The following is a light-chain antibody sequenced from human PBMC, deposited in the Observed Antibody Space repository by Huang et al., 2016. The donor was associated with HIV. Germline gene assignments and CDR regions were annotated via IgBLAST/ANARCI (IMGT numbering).Light chain of an antibody. V-gene: IGKV3-11*01. J-gene: IGKJ5*01. CDR1: QSVSTY. CDR3: QQRDNWPPIT. Sequence: DIVLTQSPATLSLSPGERATLSCRASQSVSTYLAWYQQKSGQPPRLLIYDASNRAAGIPARFSGSGSGTDFTLTISGLEPEDFAVYYCQQRDNWPPITFGQGTRLEIK. CDR2: DAS.